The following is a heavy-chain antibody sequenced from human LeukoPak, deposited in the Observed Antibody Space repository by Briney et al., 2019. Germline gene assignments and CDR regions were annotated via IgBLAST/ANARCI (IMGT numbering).Heavy chain of an antibody. V-gene: IGHV3-21*04. CDR2: ISSSSSYI. CDR3: AKEPTLHYYDSSGYYY. Sequence: PGGSLRLSCAASGFTFSSYSMNWVRQAPGKGLEWVSSISSSSSYIYYADSVKGRFTISRDNAKNSLYLQMNSLRAEDTAVYYCAKEPTLHYYDSSGYYYWGQGTLVTVSS. CDR1: GFTFSSYS. D-gene: IGHD3-22*01. J-gene: IGHJ4*02.